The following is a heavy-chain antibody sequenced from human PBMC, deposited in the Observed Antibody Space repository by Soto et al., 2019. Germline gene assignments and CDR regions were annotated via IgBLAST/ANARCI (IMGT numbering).Heavy chain of an antibody. Sequence: SETLSLTCNVSGASISSYYWTWVRQSPEKGLEWIGYMYYNGKINYNPSLKSRVTISIDTSKNQFSLTLKSVTAADTAVYYCARAGNWTHPWCQ. CDR1: GASISSYY. CDR2: MYYNGKI. D-gene: IGHD3-3*01. CDR3: ARAGNWTHP. V-gene: IGHV4-59*01. J-gene: IGHJ5*02.